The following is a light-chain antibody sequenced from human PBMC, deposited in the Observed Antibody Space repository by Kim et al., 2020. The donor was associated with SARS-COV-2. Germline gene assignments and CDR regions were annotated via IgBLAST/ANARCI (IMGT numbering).Light chain of an antibody. CDR3: SSYAGSNTVI. Sequence: QSALTQPPSASGSPGQSVTISCTGTSSDVGAYNYISWYLQHPGKAPKLMIYEVSKRPSGVPDRFSGSKSGNTASLTVSGLQAEDEADYYCSSYAGSNTVIFGGGTKVTVL. CDR1: SSDVGAYNY. V-gene: IGLV2-8*01. J-gene: IGLJ2*01. CDR2: EVS.